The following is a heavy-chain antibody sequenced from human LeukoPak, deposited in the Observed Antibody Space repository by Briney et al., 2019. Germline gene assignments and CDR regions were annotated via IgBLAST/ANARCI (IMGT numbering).Heavy chain of an antibody. Sequence: TPSETLSLTCTVSGGSISSCYWSWIRQPPGKGLEWIGYIYYSGSTNYNPSLKSRVTISVDTSKNQFSLKLSSVTTADTAVYYCARAPPAAPQWLHFDYWGQGTLVTVSS. J-gene: IGHJ4*02. V-gene: IGHV4-59*08. CDR3: ARAPPAAPQWLHFDY. CDR2: IYYSGST. CDR1: GGSISSCY. D-gene: IGHD6-19*01.